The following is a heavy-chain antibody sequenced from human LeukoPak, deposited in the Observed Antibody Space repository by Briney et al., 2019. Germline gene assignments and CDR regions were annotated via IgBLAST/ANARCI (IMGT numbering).Heavy chain of an antibody. CDR2: IYADKTT. CDR3: ARDAKYYYGSRTYFFFEY. D-gene: IGHD3-10*01. Sequence: PSETLSLTCSVSGGSFSTYYWSWIRRPAGKGLEWIGHIYADKTTDYNPSLKSRVTMSIDTPRNQFSLKLSSVTAADTAVYYCARDAKYYYGSRTYFFFEYWGQGTLLSVSS. CDR1: GGSFSTYY. V-gene: IGHV4-4*07. J-gene: IGHJ4*02.